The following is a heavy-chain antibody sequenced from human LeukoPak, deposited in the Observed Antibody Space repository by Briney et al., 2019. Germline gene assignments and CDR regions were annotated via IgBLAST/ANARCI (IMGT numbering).Heavy chain of an antibody. CDR1: GGTFSSYA. CDR2: IIPIFGTA. Sequence: SVKVSCKASGGTFSSYAISWVRQAPGQGLEWMGGIIPIFGTASYAQKFQGRVTITADESTSTAYMELSSLRSEDTAVYYCARDGGSYGSGSYGYLGYWGQGTLVTVSS. CDR3: ARDGGSYGSGSYGYLGY. J-gene: IGHJ4*02. V-gene: IGHV1-69*13. D-gene: IGHD3-10*01.